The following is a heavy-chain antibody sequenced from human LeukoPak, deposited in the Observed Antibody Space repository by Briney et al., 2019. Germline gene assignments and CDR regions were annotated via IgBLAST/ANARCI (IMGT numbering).Heavy chain of an antibody. CDR1: GFTFSSYA. Sequence: GGFLRLSCAASGFTFSSYAMSWVRQAPGKGLEWVSAISGSGGSTYYADSVKGRFTISRDNSKNTLYLQMNSLRAEDTAVYYCAKDLAYYYDSSGSDAFDIWGQGTMVTVSS. J-gene: IGHJ3*02. D-gene: IGHD3-22*01. CDR3: AKDLAYYYDSSGSDAFDI. CDR2: ISGSGGST. V-gene: IGHV3-23*01.